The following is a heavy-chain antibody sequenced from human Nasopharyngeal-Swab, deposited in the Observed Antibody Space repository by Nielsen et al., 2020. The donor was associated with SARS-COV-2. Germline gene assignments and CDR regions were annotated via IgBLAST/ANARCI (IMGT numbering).Heavy chain of an antibody. D-gene: IGHD6-13*01. V-gene: IGHV4-39*01. CDR1: GDSIASSTFY. CDR2: IYYNGNT. Sequence: SETLSLTCTVSGDSIASSTFYWGWIRQPPGKGLEWIGNIYYNGNTYQNPSLKSRLTISLDKSKNQFSLQLSSVTAADTAVYYCVRSSSWYYFDYWAQGTQVTVSS. J-gene: IGHJ4*02. CDR3: VRSSSWYYFDY.